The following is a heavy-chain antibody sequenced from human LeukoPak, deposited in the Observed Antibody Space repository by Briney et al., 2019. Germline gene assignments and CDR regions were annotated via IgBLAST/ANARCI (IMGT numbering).Heavy chain of an antibody. V-gene: IGHV3-30*02. CDR2: IRYDGSNK. CDR1: GFTFSSYG. D-gene: IGHD3-3*01. Sequence: GGSLRLSCAASGFTFSSYGMHWVRQAPGKGLEWAAFIRYDGSNKYYADSVKGRFTISRDNSKNTLYLQMNSLRAEDTAVYYCAKGGGYDFWSGRIFDYWGQGTLVTVSS. J-gene: IGHJ4*02. CDR3: AKGGGYDFWSGRIFDY.